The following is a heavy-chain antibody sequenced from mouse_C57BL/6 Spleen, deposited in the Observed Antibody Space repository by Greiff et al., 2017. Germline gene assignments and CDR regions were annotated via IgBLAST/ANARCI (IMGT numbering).Heavy chain of an antibody. CDR1: GYTFTSYW. Sequence: VKLQQPGAELVKPGASVKLSCKASGYTFTSYWMHWVKQRPGQGLEWIGMIHPNSGSTNYNEKFKSKATLTVDKSSSTAYMQLSSLTSEDSAVYYCARVDRNYAMGYWGQGTSVTVSS. J-gene: IGHJ4*01. V-gene: IGHV1-64*01. CDR3: ARVDRNYAMGY. CDR2: IHPNSGST.